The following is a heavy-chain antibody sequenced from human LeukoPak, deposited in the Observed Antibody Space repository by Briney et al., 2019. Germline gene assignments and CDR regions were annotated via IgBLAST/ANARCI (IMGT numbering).Heavy chain of an antibody. CDR3: ARERCYGSGSYVFDY. Sequence: SVKVSCKASGDTFSSYAISWVRQAPGQGLEWMGGIIPIFGTANYAQKFQGRVTITADESTSTAYMELSSLRSEDTAVYYCARERCYGSGSYVFDYWGQGTLVTVSS. V-gene: IGHV1-69*13. D-gene: IGHD3-10*01. J-gene: IGHJ4*02. CDR2: IIPIFGTA. CDR1: GDTFSSYA.